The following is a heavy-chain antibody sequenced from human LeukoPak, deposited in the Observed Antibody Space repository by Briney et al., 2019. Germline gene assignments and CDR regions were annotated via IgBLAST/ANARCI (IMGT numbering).Heavy chain of an antibody. J-gene: IGHJ6*04. CDR3: ARHWYCSSTSCYHLDV. CDR1: GYSFTSYW. D-gene: IGHD2-2*01. V-gene: IGHV5-10-1*01. Sequence: GESLKISCQGSGYSFTSYWISWVRQMPGKGLEWMGRIDPSDSYTNYSPSFQGHVTISADKSISTAYLQWSSLKASGTAMYYCARHWYCSSTSCYHLDVWGKGTTVTVSS. CDR2: IDPSDSYT.